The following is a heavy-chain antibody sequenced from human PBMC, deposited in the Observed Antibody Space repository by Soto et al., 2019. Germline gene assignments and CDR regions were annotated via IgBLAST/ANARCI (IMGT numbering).Heavy chain of an antibody. CDR3: PSRGVDEAGFDP. D-gene: IGHD3-10*01. J-gene: IGHJ5*02. Sequence: QVQLQESGPGLVKPSQTLSLTCTVSGGSISSGGYYWSWIRQHPGKGLEWIGYIYYSGSTYYNPAHKSRVTKSVDTSKNQFSLKLSSVTAAVTAVYYGPSRGVDEAGFDPWGQGTLVTVSS. V-gene: IGHV4-31*03. CDR1: GGSISSGGYY. CDR2: IYYSGST.